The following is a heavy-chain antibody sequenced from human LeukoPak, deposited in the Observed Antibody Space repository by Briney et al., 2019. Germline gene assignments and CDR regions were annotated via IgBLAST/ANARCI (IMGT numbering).Heavy chain of an antibody. J-gene: IGHJ4*02. D-gene: IGHD1-26*01. V-gene: IGHV1-2*06. CDR2: INPYSGGT. Sequence: GASVKVSCKASGYIFTGYYMHWLRQAPGQGLEWMGRINPYSGGTNYAKEFQGRVTMTRDTSISTAYMELSRLRSDDTALYYCVRDGGYSGSYSYDYWGQGTLVTVSS. CDR3: VRDGGYSGSYSYDY. CDR1: GYIFTGYY.